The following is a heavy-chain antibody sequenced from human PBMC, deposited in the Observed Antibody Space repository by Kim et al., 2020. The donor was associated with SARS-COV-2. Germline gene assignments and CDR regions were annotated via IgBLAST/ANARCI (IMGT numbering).Heavy chain of an antibody. D-gene: IGHD6-19*01. CDR3: ARGYSSGWYWFDP. V-gene: IGHV1-3*01. Sequence: YSQKLQGRVPITRDTAASTAYMGRSSLRSEDTAVYYCARGYSSGWYWFDPWGQGTLVTVSS. J-gene: IGHJ5*02.